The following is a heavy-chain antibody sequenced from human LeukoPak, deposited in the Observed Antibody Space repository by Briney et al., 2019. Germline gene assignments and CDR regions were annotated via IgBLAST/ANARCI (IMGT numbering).Heavy chain of an antibody. CDR2: ISSSGSTI. CDR1: GSTFSDYY. CDR3: ARSPSGIAAAGPIDY. V-gene: IGHV3-11*04. D-gene: IGHD6-13*01. Sequence: GGSLRLSCAASGSTFSDYYMSWIRQAPGKGLEWVSYISSSGSTIYYADSVKGRFTISRDNAKNSLYLQMNSLRAEDTAVYYCARSPSGIAAAGPIDYWGQGTLVTVSS. J-gene: IGHJ4*02.